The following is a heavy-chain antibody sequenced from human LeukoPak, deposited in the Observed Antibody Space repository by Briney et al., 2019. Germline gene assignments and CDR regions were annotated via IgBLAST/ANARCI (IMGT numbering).Heavy chain of an antibody. Sequence: PAGSPRLYCAASGFTFSSYSMNWVRQAPGKGLEWVSSINSSSSYIYYADSVKGRFTISRDNAKNSLYLQMNSLRAEDTAVYYCASSRRELPRGHFDYWGQGTLVTVSS. CDR2: INSSSSYI. CDR3: ASSRRELPRGHFDY. V-gene: IGHV3-21*01. CDR1: GFTFSSYS. D-gene: IGHD1-26*01. J-gene: IGHJ4*02.